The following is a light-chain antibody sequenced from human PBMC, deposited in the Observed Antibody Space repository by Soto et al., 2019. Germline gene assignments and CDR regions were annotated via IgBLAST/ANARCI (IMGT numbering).Light chain of an antibody. CDR2: EGN. CDR1: SSDVGSYDL. CDR3: CSYAGTSTFGV. V-gene: IGLV2-23*03. Sequence: QPVLAQPASVSGSPGQSITISCTGTSSDVGSYDLVSWYQQHPAKAPKLMIYEGNKRPSGVSNRFSGSKSGNTASLTISGLQAEDEADYYCCSYAGTSTFGVFGGGTKLTVL. J-gene: IGLJ3*02.